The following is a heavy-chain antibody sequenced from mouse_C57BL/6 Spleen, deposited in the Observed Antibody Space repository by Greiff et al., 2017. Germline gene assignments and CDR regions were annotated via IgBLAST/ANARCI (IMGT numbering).Heavy chain of an antibody. V-gene: IGHV1-80*01. CDR3: ARDYYGSSSSWFAY. CDR1: GYAFSSYW. J-gene: IGHJ3*01. CDR2: IYPGDGDT. Sequence: VQLQQSGAELVKPGASVKISCKASGYAFSSYWMNWVKQRPGKGLEWIGQIYPGDGDTNYNGKFKGKATLTADKSSSTAYMQLSSLTSEDSAVYFCARDYYGSSSSWFAYWGQGTLVTVSA. D-gene: IGHD1-1*01.